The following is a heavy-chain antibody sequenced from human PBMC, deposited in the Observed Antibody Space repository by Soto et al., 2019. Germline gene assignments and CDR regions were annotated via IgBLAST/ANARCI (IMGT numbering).Heavy chain of an antibody. CDR2: IIPIFGTS. CDR3: ARDGSDYSTSGHYDP. D-gene: IGHD3-22*01. J-gene: IGHJ5*02. CDR1: GGTHSSYA. Sequence: QVQLVQSGAEVKKPGSSVKVSCKVTGGTHSSYAITWVRQAPGQGLEWMGGIIPIFGTSDYAQKFQGRVTITADPSTSTAYRELSGLTSDDTAVYYCARDGSDYSTSGHYDPWGQGTLVTVSS. V-gene: IGHV1-69*01.